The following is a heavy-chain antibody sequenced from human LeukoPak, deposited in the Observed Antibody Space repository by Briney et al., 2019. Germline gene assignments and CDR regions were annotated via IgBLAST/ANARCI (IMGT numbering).Heavy chain of an antibody. V-gene: IGHV3-30*02. CDR1: GFTFSSYG. CDR3: TKDQPTAYFDY. CDR2: IRNDGSIK. Sequence: GGSLRLSCAASGFTFSSYGMHWVRQAPGKGLEWVAFIRNDGSIKYYADSVKGRFTISRDNSKNTLYLQINSLRAEDTAVYYCTKDQPTAYFDYWGQGSLVTVSS. D-gene: IGHD2-2*01. J-gene: IGHJ4*02.